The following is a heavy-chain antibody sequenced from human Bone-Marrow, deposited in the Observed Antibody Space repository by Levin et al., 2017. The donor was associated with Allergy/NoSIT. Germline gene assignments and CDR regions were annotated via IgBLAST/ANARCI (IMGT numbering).Heavy chain of an antibody. V-gene: IGHV4-59*11. Sequence: SETLSLTCTVSGVSINDHSWSWIRHPPGHGLEWIAFVYYSGSNKFNPSLQSRITISTQRSKNEFSLKLISVTAADTAVYYCARLDCGGDRCHESYWGQGTLVTVSS. D-gene: IGHD2-21*01. CDR3: ARLDCGGDRCHESY. CDR1: GVSINDHS. CDR2: VYYSGSN. J-gene: IGHJ4*02.